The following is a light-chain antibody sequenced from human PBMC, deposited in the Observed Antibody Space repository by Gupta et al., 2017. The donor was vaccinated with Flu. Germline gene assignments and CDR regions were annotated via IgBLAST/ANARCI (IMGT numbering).Light chain of an antibody. J-gene: IGKJ1*01. Sequence: RSILSSSGEDRVIITCRARQSSDSWLAWYQQKPGKAPKLLIYRASNLESGVPSRFSGSGSGTEFTLTISSLQPDDFATYYCQQYRSYPFTFGQGTTVEIQ. V-gene: IGKV1-5*03. CDR2: RAS. CDR1: QSSDSW. CDR3: QQYRSYPFT.